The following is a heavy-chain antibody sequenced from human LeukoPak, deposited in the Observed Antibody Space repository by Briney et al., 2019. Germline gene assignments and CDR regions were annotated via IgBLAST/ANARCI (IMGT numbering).Heavy chain of an antibody. J-gene: IGHJ4*02. Sequence: GGSLRLSCAASGFTFSSYGMHWVRQAPGKGLEWVAFIRYDGSNKYYADSVKGRFTISRDNSKNTLYLQMNSLKTEDTAVYYCTTSSSYYYDSSGYESLGYWGQGTLVTVSS. CDR2: IRYDGSNK. D-gene: IGHD3-22*01. V-gene: IGHV3-30*02. CDR1: GFTFSSYG. CDR3: TTSSSYYYDSSGYESLGY.